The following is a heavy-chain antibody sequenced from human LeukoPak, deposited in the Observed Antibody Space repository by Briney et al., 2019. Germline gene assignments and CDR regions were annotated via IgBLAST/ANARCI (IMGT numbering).Heavy chain of an antibody. CDR1: GFIFSNYG. CDR2: ISSDGDNT. CDR3: VRVNDYGDRNLYYFGY. V-gene: IGHV3-64D*06. J-gene: IGHJ4*02. D-gene: IGHD4-17*01. Sequence: GGSLILSCSASGFIFSNYGMYWVRQAPGKGLEFVSAISSDGDNTFYADSVKGRFTISRDNSKNTLYLQTSSLGGEDTAVYYCVRVNDYGDRNLYYFGYWGQGTLVTVSS.